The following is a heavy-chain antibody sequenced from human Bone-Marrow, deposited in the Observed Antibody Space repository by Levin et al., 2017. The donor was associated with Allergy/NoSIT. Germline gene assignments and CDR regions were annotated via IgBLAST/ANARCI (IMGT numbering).Heavy chain of an antibody. CDR3: TTDKPDYDFWSGYYLFDY. CDR1: GFTFSNAW. V-gene: IGHV3-15*01. J-gene: IGHJ4*02. CDR2: IKSKTDGGTT. Sequence: LSLTCAASGFTFSNAWVNWVRQAPGKGLEWVGHIKSKTDGGTTDYAAPVKGRFTISRDDSENTLYLQMNSLKTEDTAVYYCTTDKPDYDFWSGYYLFDYWGQGTLVTVSS. D-gene: IGHD3-3*01.